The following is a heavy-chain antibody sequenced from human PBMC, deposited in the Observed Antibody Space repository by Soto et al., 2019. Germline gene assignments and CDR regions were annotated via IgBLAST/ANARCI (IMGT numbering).Heavy chain of an antibody. J-gene: IGHJ6*02. CDR2: ISSTSTYT. D-gene: IGHD2-2*01. CDR1: GFTFSTYT. CDR3: ARAEGGCSSTSCHSYGMDV. Sequence: EVQLVESGGGLVKPGGSLRLSCAAPGFTFSTYTMNWVRQAPGKGLEWVSSISSTSTYTYYADSLKGRFTISRDNAKNSLYLKMNSLRAEDTAVYYCARAEGGCSSTSCHSYGMDVWGQGTTVTVSS. V-gene: IGHV3-21*01.